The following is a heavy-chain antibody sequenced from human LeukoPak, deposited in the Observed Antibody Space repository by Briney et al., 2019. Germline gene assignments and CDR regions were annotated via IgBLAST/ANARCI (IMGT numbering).Heavy chain of an antibody. CDR2: IYYSGST. D-gene: IGHD6-6*01. V-gene: IGHV4-39*01. Sequence: SETLSFNCTVSSGSINSSSYYWGWTRQPPGRGLEWIGSIYYSGSTYYNPSLKSRVTISVDTSKNQFSLELSSVTAADTAVYYCARHSSETRTFDYWGQGTLVTVSS. CDR1: SGSINSSSYY. J-gene: IGHJ4*02. CDR3: ARHSSETRTFDY.